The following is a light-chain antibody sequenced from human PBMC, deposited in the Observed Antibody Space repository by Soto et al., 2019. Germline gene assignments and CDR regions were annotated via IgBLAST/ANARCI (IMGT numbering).Light chain of an antibody. CDR3: QQRSNWPHIT. V-gene: IGKV3-15*01. CDR1: QSVSSN. Sequence: IGVTQSPAALSVSPGERATLSCRASQSVSSNLAWYQQKPGQAPRLLIYGASTRATGIPARFSGSGSGTEFTLTVSSLEPEDFAVYYCQQRSNWPHITFGQGTRLEI. J-gene: IGKJ5*01. CDR2: GAS.